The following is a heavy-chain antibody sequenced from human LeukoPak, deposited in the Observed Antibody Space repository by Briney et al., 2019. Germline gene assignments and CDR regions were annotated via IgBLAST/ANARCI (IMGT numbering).Heavy chain of an antibody. CDR1: GGSISSYY. V-gene: IGHV4-34*01. D-gene: IGHD5-12*01. J-gene: IGHJ4*02. Sequence: SETLSLTCTVSGGSISSYYWSWIRQPPGKGLEWIGEINHSGSTNYNPSLKSRVTISVDTSKNQFSLKLSSVTAADTAVYYCARSIRGWIDWGQGTLVTVSS. CDR3: ARSIRGWID. CDR2: INHSGST.